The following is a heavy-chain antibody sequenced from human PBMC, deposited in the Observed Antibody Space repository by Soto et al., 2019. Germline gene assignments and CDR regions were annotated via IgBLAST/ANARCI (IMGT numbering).Heavy chain of an antibody. V-gene: IGHV1-2*02. CDR2: INPNSGGT. Sequence: VEMVQSGAEVKKPGASVRVSCKASGYTFTDYFIHWVRQAPGQGLEWMGWINPNSGGTNYAQKFQGRVTMTRDTAITTVYFNLSLLRSDDTATYYCARDTKIPANAIHDGRWGQGTLVTVSS. CDR3: ARDTKIPANAIHDGR. D-gene: IGHD2-2*01. CDR1: GYTFTDYF. J-gene: IGHJ4*02.